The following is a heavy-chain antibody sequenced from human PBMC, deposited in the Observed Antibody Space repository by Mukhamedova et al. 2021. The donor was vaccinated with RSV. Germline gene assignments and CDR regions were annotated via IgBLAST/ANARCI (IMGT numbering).Heavy chain of an antibody. V-gene: IGHV3-15*01. CDR3: TTAGRITGYGSGSYHY. CDR2: IKSKTDGGTT. Sequence: VGRIKSKTDGGTTDYAAPVKGRFTISRDDSKNTLYLQMNSLKTEDTAVYYCTTAGRITGYGSGSYHYWGQGTLVTASS. D-gene: IGHD3-10*01. J-gene: IGHJ4*02.